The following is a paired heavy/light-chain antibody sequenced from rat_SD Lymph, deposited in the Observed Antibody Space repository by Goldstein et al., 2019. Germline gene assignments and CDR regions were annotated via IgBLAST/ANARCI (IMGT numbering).Heavy chain of an antibody. Sequence: EVQLVESGGGLVQPGRSLKLSCVASGFTFNNYWMTWIRQAPGKGLEWVASITNTGGSTYYPDSVKGRFTISRDNAKSTLYLQMNSLRSEDTATYYCTRVGLRRVSYYFDYWGQGVMVTVSS. CDR3: TRVGLRRVSYYFDY. J-gene: IGHJ2*01. D-gene: IGHD1-11*01. CDR2: ITNTGGST. CDR1: GFTFNNYW. V-gene: IGHV5-31*01.
Light chain of an antibody. V-gene: IGKV4S7*01. CDR2: DTS. Sequence: EIVLTQSPTTIAASPGEKVTITCRASSSVSYMYWYQQKPGASPKPWIYDTSKLASGVPNRFSGSGSGTSYSLTINTMETEDAATYYCQQWSSTPPTFGGGTKLELK. J-gene: IGKJ1*01. CDR1: SSVSY. CDR3: QQWSSTPPT.